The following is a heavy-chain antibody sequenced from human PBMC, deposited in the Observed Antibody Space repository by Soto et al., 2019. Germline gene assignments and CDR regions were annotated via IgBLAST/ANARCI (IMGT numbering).Heavy chain of an antibody. CDR1: GDTFSSYS. V-gene: IGHV1-69*08. CDR3: ATDVGSTSSSAYNYCMDV. J-gene: IGHJ6*03. D-gene: IGHD6-6*01. Sequence: QAQLVQSGAEVKRPGSSVKVSCKASGDTFSSYSISWVRQAPGQGLEWMGRIIPMVGTPNYAQKFQGRVTFSADKSTSTAYRVLNSLISDDTAVYYCATDVGSTSSSAYNYCMDVWGKGTPVTVSS. CDR2: IIPMVGTP.